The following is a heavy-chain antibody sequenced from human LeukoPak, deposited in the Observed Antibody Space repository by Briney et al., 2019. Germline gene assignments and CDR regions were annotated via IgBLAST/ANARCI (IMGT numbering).Heavy chain of an antibody. D-gene: IGHD2-2*02. CDR1: GYTFTSYD. CDR2: MNPNSGNT. CDR3: ARGESPAYCSSTSCYTPFRAFDI. Sequence: ASVKVSCKASGYTFTSYDINWVRQATGQGLEWMGWMNPNSGNTGYAQKFQGRVTMTRNTSISTAYMELSSLRSEDTAVYYCARGESPAYCSSTSCYTPFRAFDIWGQGTMVTVSS. J-gene: IGHJ3*02. V-gene: IGHV1-8*01.